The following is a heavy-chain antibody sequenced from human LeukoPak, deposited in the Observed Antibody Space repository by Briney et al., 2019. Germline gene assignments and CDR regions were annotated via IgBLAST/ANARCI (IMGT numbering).Heavy chain of an antibody. CDR3: ARAPEGFGELFPFDY. CDR2: ISGSGGST. CDR1: GFTFNNFA. D-gene: IGHD3-10*01. Sequence: GGSLRFSCAASGFTFNNFAMSWVRQAPGKGLEWVSAISGSGGSTYYADSVKGRFTISRDNSKNTLYLQMNSLRAEDTAVYYCARAPEGFGELFPFDYWGQGTLVTVSS. J-gene: IGHJ4*02. V-gene: IGHV3-23*01.